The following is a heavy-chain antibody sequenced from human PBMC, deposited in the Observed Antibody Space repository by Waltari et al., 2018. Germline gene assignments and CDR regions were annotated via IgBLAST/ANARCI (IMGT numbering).Heavy chain of an antibody. CDR1: GGSISSYY. D-gene: IGHD3-16*02. J-gene: IGHJ6*03. CDR3: AREIIVSPYYYYYMDV. Sequence: QVQLQESGPGLVKPSETLSLTCTVSGGSISSYYWSWIRQPAGKGLEWIGRIYTSGSTNYNPSLKSRVTMSVDTSKNQISLKLSSVTAADTAVYYCAREIIVSPYYYYYMDVWGKGTTVTISS. CDR2: IYTSGST. V-gene: IGHV4-4*07.